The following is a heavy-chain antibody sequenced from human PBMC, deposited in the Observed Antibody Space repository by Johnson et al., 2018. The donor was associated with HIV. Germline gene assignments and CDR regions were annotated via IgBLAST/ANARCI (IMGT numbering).Heavy chain of an antibody. J-gene: IGHJ3*02. D-gene: IGHD1-14*01. Sequence: VQLVESGGGLVQPGGSLRLSCAASGFTFDDYGMHWVRQAPGKGLEWVSGIDWNSGSIGYADSVKGRFTISRDNAKNSLYLQLNSLRTEDTAVYSCARARWEEPIRGAFDIWGQGTMVTVSS. CDR1: GFTFDDYG. CDR2: IDWNSGSI. CDR3: ARARWEEPIRGAFDI. V-gene: IGHV3-9*01.